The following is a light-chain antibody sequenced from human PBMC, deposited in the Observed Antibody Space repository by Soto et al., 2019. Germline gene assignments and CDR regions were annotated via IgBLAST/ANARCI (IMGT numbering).Light chain of an antibody. CDR2: AAS. CDR1: QAIGND. CDR3: LQDHNYPFT. J-gene: IGKJ3*01. V-gene: IGKV1-6*01. Sequence: ALPMTQSPSSLSASVGDRVTITCRASQAIGNDLGWYQQKTGKDPKLLIYAASSLQIRVPSRFSGSGSGTVFTLTISSLQPEDFATYYCLQDHNYPFTFGPGTTVDFK.